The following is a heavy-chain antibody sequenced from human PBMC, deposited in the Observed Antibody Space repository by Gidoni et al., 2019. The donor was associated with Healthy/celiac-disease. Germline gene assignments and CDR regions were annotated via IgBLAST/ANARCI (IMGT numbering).Heavy chain of an antibody. J-gene: IGHJ5*02. V-gene: IGHV1-69*12. CDR2: IIPIFGTA. D-gene: IGHD1-20*01. CDR3: ASSTGYNWNHLTTGFDP. CDR1: GGTFSSYA. Sequence: QVQLVQSGAEVKKPGSSVKVSCKAAGGTFSSYAISWVRQAPGQGLEWMGGIIPIFGTANYAQKFQGRVTITADESTSTAYMELSSLRSEDTAVYYCASSTGYNWNHLTTGFDPWGQGTLVTVSS.